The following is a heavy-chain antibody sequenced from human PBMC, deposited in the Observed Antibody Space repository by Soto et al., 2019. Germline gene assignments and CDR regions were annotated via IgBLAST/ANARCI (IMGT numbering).Heavy chain of an antibody. CDR2: IQSGGPT. CDR1: GFTVSSKY. CDR3: ARDDVLCDGGRCYGVPLDV. J-gene: IGHJ6*03. V-gene: IGHV3-66*01. D-gene: IGHD2-15*01. Sequence: PGGCLRLSCAASGFTVSSKYMSWVRQAPGKGLEWVSLIQSGGPTYYADSVKGRFTISRDTSENTVHLQMDGLRAEDTAVYYCARDDVLCDGGRCYGVPLDVCGKGTTVTVSS.